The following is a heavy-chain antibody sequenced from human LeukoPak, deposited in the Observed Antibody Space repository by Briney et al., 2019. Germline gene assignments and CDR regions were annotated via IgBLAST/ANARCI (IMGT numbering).Heavy chain of an antibody. V-gene: IGHV4-61*02. Sequence: PSQILSLTCTVSGGSISSGSYYWSWIRQPAGKGLEWIGRIYTSGSTNYNPSLKSRVTISVDTSKNQFSLKLSSVTAADTAVYYCARRNYDVLSGDWFDPWGQGILVTVSS. CDR2: IYTSGST. CDR3: ARRNYDVLSGDWFDP. D-gene: IGHD3-9*01. J-gene: IGHJ5*02. CDR1: GGSISSGSYY.